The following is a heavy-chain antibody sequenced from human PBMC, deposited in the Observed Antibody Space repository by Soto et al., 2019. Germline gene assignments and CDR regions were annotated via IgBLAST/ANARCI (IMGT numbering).Heavy chain of an antibody. CDR3: AREDNWRTRGNYCMDV. CDR2: TYYRSKWDN. CDR1: GDSVSSASSA. Sequence: PSQTLSLTCAISGDSVSSASSAWNWVRQSPSRGLEWLGRTYYRSKWDNDYAVCVKSRVIIDPDTSKNQFSLQLNSVTPEDTAVYYCAREDNWRTRGNYCMDVWGKATTVTVSS. D-gene: IGHD1-1*01. V-gene: IGHV6-1*01. J-gene: IGHJ6*03.